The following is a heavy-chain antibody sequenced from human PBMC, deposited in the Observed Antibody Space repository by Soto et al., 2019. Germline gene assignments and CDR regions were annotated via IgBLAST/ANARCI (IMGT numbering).Heavy chain of an antibody. V-gene: IGHV4-30-2*01. D-gene: IGHD1-26*01. J-gene: IGHJ2*01. CDR1: GASISSGGYS. Sequence: SETLSLTCAVSGASISSGGYSWSWLRQPPGKGLEWIGYIFHSGSTYYNPSLKSRVNISVDGSKNHFSLELSSVTAAATALYYCAREGGSGSRAWYFNVWGRGTLVTVSS. CDR2: IFHSGST. CDR3: AREGGSGSRAWYFNV.